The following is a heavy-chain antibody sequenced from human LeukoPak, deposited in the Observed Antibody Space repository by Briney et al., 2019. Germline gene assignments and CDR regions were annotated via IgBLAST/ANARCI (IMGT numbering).Heavy chain of an antibody. D-gene: IGHD2-2*01. V-gene: IGHV4-59*08. J-gene: IGHJ6*02. CDR1: GGSFSGYY. CDR3: ARRGSSSSGYGLDV. CDR2: MFYSGSI. Sequence: PSETLSLTCAVYGGSFSGYYWNWIRQSPGKGLEWIGYMFYSGSINYNPSLKSRVTMSVDTSKNQFSLKLSSVTAADTAVYYCARRGSSSSGYGLDVWGQGTTVTVSS.